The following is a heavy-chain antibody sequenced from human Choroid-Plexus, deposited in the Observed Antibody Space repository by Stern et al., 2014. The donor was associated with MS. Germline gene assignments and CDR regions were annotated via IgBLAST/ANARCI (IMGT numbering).Heavy chain of an antibody. V-gene: IGHV3-15*01. CDR3: GADVSYQGSGEIDF. D-gene: IGHD3-10*01. CDR2: IKFHAGET. Sequence: EVQLVQSAGGLVKPGGSLRLPCAVSGFTFNKARMSWVRQAPGKGLEWIRRIKFHAGETEYAAPVKGRFIISRDDSKTTLFLQMNGLITEDTAVYFCGADVSYQGSGEIDFWGQGTLVTVSS. CDR1: GFTFNKAR. J-gene: IGHJ4*02.